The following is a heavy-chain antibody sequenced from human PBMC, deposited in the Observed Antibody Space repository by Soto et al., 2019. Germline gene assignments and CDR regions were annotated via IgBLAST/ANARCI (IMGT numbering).Heavy chain of an antibody. V-gene: IGHV3-30-3*01. D-gene: IGHD2-8*01. CDR3: AREVVTTQWFFDN. J-gene: IGHJ4*02. CDR1: GFTFSSHS. Sequence: ESGGGVVQPGGSLRLSCSTSGFTFSSHSMHWFRQAPGRGLEWVAVISSDGGLQFYADSVRGRFTISRDNSKNTPYLQMNSLRDEDTALYYCAREVVTTQWFFDNWGQGILVAVSS. CDR2: ISSDGGLQ.